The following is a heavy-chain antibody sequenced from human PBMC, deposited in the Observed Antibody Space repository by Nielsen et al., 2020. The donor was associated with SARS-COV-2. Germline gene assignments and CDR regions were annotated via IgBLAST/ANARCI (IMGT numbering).Heavy chain of an antibody. D-gene: IGHD6-19*01. CDR3: AREYSSGWYAAGGWFDP. J-gene: IGHJ5*02. CDR2: IGHSGNT. V-gene: IGHV4-34*01. Sequence: SQTLSLTCGVYGGSFSDYYWNWIRQSPGKGLEWIGQIGHSGNTNYNPSLKSRVTISVDKSKNQFSLKMSSVTAADPAVYYCAREYSSGWYAAGGWFDPWGQGTLVTVSS. CDR1: GGSFSDYY.